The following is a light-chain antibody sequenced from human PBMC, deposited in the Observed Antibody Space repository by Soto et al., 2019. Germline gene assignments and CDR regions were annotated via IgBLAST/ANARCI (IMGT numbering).Light chain of an antibody. V-gene: IGLV2-14*03. J-gene: IGLJ1*01. CDR1: SSDVGGYNY. CDR3: CSYTSSSTPWV. Sequence: QSVLTQPASVSGSPGQSITISCTGTSSDVGGYNYVSWYQQHPGKAPKLMIYDVSDRPSGVSNRFSASKSGNTASLTISGLQAEDEAAYYCCSYTSSSTPWVFGTGNKVPVL. CDR2: DVS.